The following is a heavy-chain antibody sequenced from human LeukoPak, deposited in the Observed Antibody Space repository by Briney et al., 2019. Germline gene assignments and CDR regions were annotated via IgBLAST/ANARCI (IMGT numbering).Heavy chain of an antibody. D-gene: IGHD3-10*01. J-gene: IGHJ4*02. CDR3: ARELLWFGEVPKALGIGY. V-gene: IGHV1-2*02. Sequence: ASVKVSCKTSGYSFTDYAITWVRQAPGQGLEWMGWINPNSGGTNYAQKFQGRVTMTRDTSISTAYMELSRLRSDDTAVYYCARELLWFGEVPKALGIGYWGQGTLVTVSS. CDR1: GYSFTDYA. CDR2: INPNSGGT.